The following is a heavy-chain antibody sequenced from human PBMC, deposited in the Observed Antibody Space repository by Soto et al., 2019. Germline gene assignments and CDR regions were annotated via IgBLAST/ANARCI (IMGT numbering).Heavy chain of an antibody. V-gene: IGHV3-30-3*01. CDR1: GFTFSSYA. Sequence: QVQLVESGGGVVQPGRSLRLSCAASGFTFSSYAMHWVRQAPGKGLEWVAVISYDGSNKYYADSVKGRFTISRDNSKNTLYLQMHSLRAEDTAVYYCAREYYDFWSGYRGPSDAFDIWGQGTLVTVSS. CDR3: AREYYDFWSGYRGPSDAFDI. J-gene: IGHJ3*02. D-gene: IGHD3-3*01. CDR2: ISYDGSNK.